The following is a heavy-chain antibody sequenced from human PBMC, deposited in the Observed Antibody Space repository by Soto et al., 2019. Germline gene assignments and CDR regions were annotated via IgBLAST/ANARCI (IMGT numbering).Heavy chain of an antibody. J-gene: IGHJ4*02. V-gene: IGHV3-30*18. CDR1: GFTFSSYG. Sequence: GGSLRLSCAASGFTFSSYGMHWVRQAPGKGLEWVAVISYDGSNKYYADSVKGRFTISRDNSKNTLYLQMNSLRAEDTAVYYCAKVGGYDSSGYSDYXGQGTLVTVS. D-gene: IGHD3-22*01. CDR3: AKVGGYDSSGYSDY. CDR2: ISYDGSNK.